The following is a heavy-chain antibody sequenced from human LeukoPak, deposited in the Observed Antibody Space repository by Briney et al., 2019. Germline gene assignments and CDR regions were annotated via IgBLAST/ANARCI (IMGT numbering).Heavy chain of an antibody. Sequence: NSSETLSLTCTVSSGSISGYYWSWIRQPPGKGLEWVGYISYSGSTNYNPSLKSRVTISVDTSKNQFSLKLSSVTAADTAVYYCARGSVRYLLYVYWGQGTLVTVSS. D-gene: IGHD4-17*01. CDR2: ISYSGST. V-gene: IGHV4-59*12. CDR3: ARGSVRYLLYVY. J-gene: IGHJ4*02. CDR1: SGSISGYY.